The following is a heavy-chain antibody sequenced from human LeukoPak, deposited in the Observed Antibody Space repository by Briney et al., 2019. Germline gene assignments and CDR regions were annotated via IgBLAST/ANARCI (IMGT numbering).Heavy chain of an antibody. V-gene: IGHV3-48*01. CDR1: GFTFSSYS. J-gene: IGHJ4*02. D-gene: IGHD6-19*01. CDR3: AREYSSGWYYPGGFDY. CDR2: ISSSSSII. Sequence: GGSLRLSCAASGFTFSSYSMNWVRQAPGKGLEWVSYISSSSSIIYYADSVKGRFTISRDNAKNSLYLQMNSLRAEDTAVYYCAREYSSGWYYPGGFDYWGQGTLVTVSS.